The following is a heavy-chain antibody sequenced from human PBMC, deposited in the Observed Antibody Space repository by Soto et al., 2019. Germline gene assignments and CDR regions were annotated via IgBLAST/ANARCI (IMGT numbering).Heavy chain of an antibody. J-gene: IGHJ4*02. V-gene: IGHV3-48*02. CDR3: ARSVEGHFDY. CDR2: ITSDTATI. Sequence: EVQLVESGGGLVQPGGSLKLSCAASGFTFNIYSRNWVRQAPGKGLEWVSYITSDTATIHYADSVRGRFTVSRDNAGYSLFLQMNSLRDEDTAVYYCARSVEGHFDYWGQGALVTVSS. CDR1: GFTFNIYS. D-gene: IGHD6-19*01.